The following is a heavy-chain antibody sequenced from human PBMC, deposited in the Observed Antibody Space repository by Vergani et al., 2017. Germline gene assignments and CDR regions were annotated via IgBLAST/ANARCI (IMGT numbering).Heavy chain of an antibody. CDR1: GGSFNTYY. CDR3: ARGSRYYYDSSGYYYGYFQH. D-gene: IGHD3-22*01. CDR2: IYSTGST. V-gene: IGHV4-59*13. Sequence: QVQLEESGPGLVKPSETLSLTCTVSGGSFNTYYWSWIRQSPGKGLEWIGYIYSTGSTNYNPSLNSRVTISVDTSKNQFSLKLSSVTAADTAVYYCARGSRYYYDSSGYYYGYFQHWGQGTLVTVSS. J-gene: IGHJ1*01.